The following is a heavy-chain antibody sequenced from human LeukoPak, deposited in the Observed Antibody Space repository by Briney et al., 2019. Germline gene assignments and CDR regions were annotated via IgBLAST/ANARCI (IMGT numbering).Heavy chain of an antibody. J-gene: IGHJ4*02. Sequence: PSETLSLTCAVSGGSMRDYHWSWIQQPPGQGLEWIGNIYYSGSTNYNPSLKSRVTISVDTSKNQFSLKVRSVTAADTAVYYCARGFGYYDVLTAFWGQGTLVTVSS. CDR1: GGSMRDYH. V-gene: IGHV4-59*01. D-gene: IGHD3-9*01. CDR3: ARGFGYYDVLTAF. CDR2: IYYSGST.